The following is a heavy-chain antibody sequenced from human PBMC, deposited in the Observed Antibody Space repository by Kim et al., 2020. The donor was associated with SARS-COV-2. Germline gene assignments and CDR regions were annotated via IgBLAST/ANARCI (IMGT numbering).Heavy chain of an antibody. V-gene: IGHV3-23*01. CDR1: GFTFSSYA. J-gene: IGHJ4*02. CDR3: AKDAWRVYGSGSYYTDY. D-gene: IGHD3-10*01. CDR2: ISGSGGST. Sequence: GGSLRLSCAASGFTFSSYAMSWVRQAPGKGLEWVSAISGSGGSTYYADSVKGRFTISRDNSKNTLYLQMNSLRAEDTAVYYCAKDAWRVYGSGSYYTDYWGQGTLVTVSS.